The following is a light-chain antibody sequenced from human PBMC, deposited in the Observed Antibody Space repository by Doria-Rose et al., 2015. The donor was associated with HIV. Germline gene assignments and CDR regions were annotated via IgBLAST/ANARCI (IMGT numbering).Light chain of an antibody. CDR3: HQYASSRT. V-gene: IGKV3-20*01. Sequence: EIVLTQSPGTLSLSPGERATLSCRASQSVSANYLAWYQQRPGQPPRLLIYGASSRATDIPDRFSGSGSGTDFTLTISRLEPEDFAVYYCHQYASSRTFGQGTKVEIK. CDR2: GAS. CDR1: QSVSANY. J-gene: IGKJ1*01.